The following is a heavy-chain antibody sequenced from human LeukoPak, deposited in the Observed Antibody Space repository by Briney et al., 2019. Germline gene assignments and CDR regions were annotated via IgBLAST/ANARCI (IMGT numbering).Heavy chain of an antibody. D-gene: IGHD6-6*01. CDR3: ARDPGIAARPGYFQH. Sequence: ASVKVSCXASGYTFTGYYMHWVRQAPGQGLEWMGRINPNSGGTNYAQKFQGRVTMTRDTSISTAYMELSRLRSDDTAVYYCARDPGIAARPGYFQHWGQRTLVTVSS. CDR1: GYTFTGYY. J-gene: IGHJ1*01. V-gene: IGHV1-2*06. CDR2: INPNSGGT.